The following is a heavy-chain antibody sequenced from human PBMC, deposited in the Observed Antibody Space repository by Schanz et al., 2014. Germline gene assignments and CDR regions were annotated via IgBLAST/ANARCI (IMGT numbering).Heavy chain of an antibody. J-gene: IGHJ5*02. Sequence: QVHLVQSGAEVKKPGASVKVSCRASGYTFRSYGINWVRQAPGQGLEWMGWISGYDANTNYAQKFQGRGTMTTDTSTSTAFMELSGQRSDDTAIYYGAKVNYRGLGRYYFDPWGQGTLVTVSS. D-gene: IGHD1-26*01. CDR1: GYTFRSYG. CDR3: AKVNYRGLGRYYFDP. CDR2: ISGYDANT. V-gene: IGHV1-18*01.